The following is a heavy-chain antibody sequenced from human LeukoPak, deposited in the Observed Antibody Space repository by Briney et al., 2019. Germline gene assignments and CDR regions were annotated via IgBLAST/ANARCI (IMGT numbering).Heavy chain of an antibody. CDR1: GGSISSGGYS. D-gene: IGHD2-15*01. J-gene: IGHJ1*01. CDR3: ARGALSQYCSDGSCQSRAYFQH. V-gene: IGHV4-30-2*01. Sequence: TSETLSLTCAVSGGSISSGGYSWSWIRQPPGKGLEWIGYIYHSGSTYYNPSLKSRVTISVDRSKNQFSLKLSSVTAADTAVYYCARGALSQYCSDGSCQSRAYFQHWGQGTLVTVSS. CDR2: IYHSGST.